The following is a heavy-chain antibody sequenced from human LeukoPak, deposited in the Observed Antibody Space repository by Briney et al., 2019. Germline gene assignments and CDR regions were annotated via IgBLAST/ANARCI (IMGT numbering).Heavy chain of an antibody. V-gene: IGHV1-2*02. J-gene: IGHJ4*02. CDR3: ARAGYSYGYGVYFDY. D-gene: IGHD5-18*01. CDR2: INPNSGGT. CDR1: GYTFTGYY. Sequence: ASVKVSCKASGYTFTGYYMHWVRQAPGQGLEWMGWINPNSGGTNYAQKFQGRVTTTRDTSISTAYMELSRLRSDDTAVYYCARAGYSYGYGVYFDYWGQGTLVTVSS.